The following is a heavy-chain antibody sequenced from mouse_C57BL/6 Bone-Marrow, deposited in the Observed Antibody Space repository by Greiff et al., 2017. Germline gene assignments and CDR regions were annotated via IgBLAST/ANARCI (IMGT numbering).Heavy chain of an antibody. J-gene: IGHJ4*01. CDR3: VRDRRLTPYAMDY. CDR2: IRSKSSNYAT. CDR1: GFTFNTYA. V-gene: IGHV10-3*01. D-gene: IGHD3-2*02. Sequence: EVKLVESGGGLVQPKGSLKLSCAASGFTFNTYAMHWVRQAPGKGLEWAARIRSKSSNYATYYADSVKDRFTISRDDSQSMLYLQMNNLKTEDTAMYYCVRDRRLTPYAMDYWGQGTSVTVSS.